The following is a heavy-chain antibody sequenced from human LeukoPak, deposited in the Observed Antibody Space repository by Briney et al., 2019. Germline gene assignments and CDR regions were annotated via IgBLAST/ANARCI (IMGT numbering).Heavy chain of an antibody. CDR1: RFSIRNFG. J-gene: IGHJ3*02. CDR2: IDSNGHRT. Sequence: GGSLRLSCAASRFSIRNFGMAWVRQAPGMGLEWVSTIDSNGHRTHYADSVKGRFTISRDNSKNTVYLQMNILRVEDTAIYYCANDPQYDDFDIWGQGTMVTVSS. CDR3: ANDPQYDDFDI. V-gene: IGHV3-23*05.